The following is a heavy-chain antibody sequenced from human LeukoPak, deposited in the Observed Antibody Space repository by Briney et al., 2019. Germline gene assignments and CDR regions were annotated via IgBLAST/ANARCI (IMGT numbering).Heavy chain of an antibody. CDR3: ARDHGDTEYYYYGMDV. D-gene: IGHD4-17*01. CDR1: GFTFSNYW. CDR2: IKPDGSVG. V-gene: IGHV3-7*01. Sequence: GGSLRLSCAASGFTFSNYWMTWVRQAPGKGLEWVANIKPDGSVGYYVDSVRGRFTISRDNAKNSLYLQMNSLRAEDTAVYYCARDHGDTEYYYYGMDVWGQGTTVTVSS. J-gene: IGHJ6*02.